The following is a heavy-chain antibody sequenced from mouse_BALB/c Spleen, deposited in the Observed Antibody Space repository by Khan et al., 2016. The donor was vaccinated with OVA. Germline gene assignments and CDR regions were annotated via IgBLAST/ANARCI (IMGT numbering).Heavy chain of an antibody. CDR2: ITNSGST. CDR1: GYSITRDYA. J-gene: IGHJ4*01. D-gene: IGHD4-1*01. Sequence: EVQLQESGPGLVKPSQSLSLTCTVTGYSITRDYAWNWIRQFPGNKLEWMGYITNSGSTNYNPSLKSRISITRDTSKNPFFLQLNSVTTEDTATYYCASELGRYYAMDYWGQGTSVTVSS. V-gene: IGHV3-2*02. CDR3: ASELGRYYAMDY.